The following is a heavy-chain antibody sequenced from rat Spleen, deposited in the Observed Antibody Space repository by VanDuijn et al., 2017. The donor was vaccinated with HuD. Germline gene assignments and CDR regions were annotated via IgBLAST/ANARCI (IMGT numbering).Heavy chain of an antibody. V-gene: IGHV5-19*01. CDR3: TRGGFYRY. CDR2: ISPGGVTT. Sequence: EVQLVESGGGLVQPGRSLKVSCVASGFTFSNHGMHWIRQAPAKGLEWVASISPGGVTTFDRDSVKGPGGVNTFYRDSVKGRFTISRDIAKSTLFLQMNSLKSEDTATYYCTRGGFYRYWGQGVMVTVSS. D-gene: IGHD1-3*01. CDR1: GFTFSNHG. J-gene: IGHJ2*01.